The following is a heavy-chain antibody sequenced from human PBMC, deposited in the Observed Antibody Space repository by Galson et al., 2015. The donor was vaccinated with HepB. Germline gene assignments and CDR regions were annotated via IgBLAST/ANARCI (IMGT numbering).Heavy chain of an antibody. D-gene: IGHD4-23*01. CDR3: ARAPRATVVTVREYFQH. Sequence: SLRLSCAASGFTFSSYAMHWVRQAPGKGLEWVAVISYDGSNKYYADSMKGRFTISRDNSKNTLYLQMNSLRAEDTAVYYCARAPRATVVTVREYFQHWGQGTLVTVSS. V-gene: IGHV3-30-3*01. CDR1: GFTFSSYA. CDR2: ISYDGSNK. J-gene: IGHJ1*01.